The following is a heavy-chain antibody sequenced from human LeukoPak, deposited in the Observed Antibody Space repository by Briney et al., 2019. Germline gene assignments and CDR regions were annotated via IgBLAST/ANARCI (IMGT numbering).Heavy chain of an antibody. CDR2: ISSSSSYI. D-gene: IGHD5-24*01. CDR3: ARWEMALNTAGWFDP. V-gene: IGHV3-21*03. CDR1: GFTFSSYS. J-gene: IGHJ5*02. Sequence: GGSLRLSCAASGFTFSSYSMNWVRQAPGKGLEWVSSISSSSSYIYYADSVKGRFTISRDNAKNSLYLQMNSLRAEDTAVYYCARWEMALNTAGWFDPWGQGTLVTVSS.